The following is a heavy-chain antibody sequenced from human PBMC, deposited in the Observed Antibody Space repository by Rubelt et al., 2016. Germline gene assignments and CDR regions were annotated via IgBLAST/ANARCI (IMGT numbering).Heavy chain of an antibody. V-gene: IGHV4-34*01. Sequence: QVQLQQWGAGLLKPSETLSLTCAVYGGSFSGYYWSWIRQPPGKGLEWIGVINHSGSTNYNPSLKSRVTLSVDTSKNQLSLQGRSVPAADTAIYYCARRVALPGPGSWFDPWGQGTLVTVSS. D-gene: IGHD6-19*01. CDR2: INHSGST. J-gene: IGHJ5*02. CDR3: ARRVALPGPGSWFDP. CDR1: GGSFSGYY.